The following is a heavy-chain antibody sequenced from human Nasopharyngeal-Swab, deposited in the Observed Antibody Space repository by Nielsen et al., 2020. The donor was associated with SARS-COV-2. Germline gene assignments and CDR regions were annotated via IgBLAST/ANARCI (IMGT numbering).Heavy chain of an antibody. V-gene: IGHV4-30-4*01. CDR3: AREVIAAAGFDY. J-gene: IGHJ4*02. Sequence: SETLSLTCTVSGGSIRSGDYYWSWIRQPPGKGLEWIGYIYYSGSTYYNPSLKSRVTISIDTSKSQFSLKLSSATAADTAVYYCAREVIAAAGFDYWGQGTLVTVSS. CDR2: IYYSGST. CDR1: GGSIRSGDYY. D-gene: IGHD6-13*01.